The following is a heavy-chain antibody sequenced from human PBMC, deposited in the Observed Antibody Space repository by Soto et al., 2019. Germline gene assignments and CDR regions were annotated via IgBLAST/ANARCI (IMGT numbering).Heavy chain of an antibody. Sequence: PGGSLRLSCAASGFTFSSYGMHWVRQAPGKGLEWVAVIWYDGSNKYYADSVKGRFTISRDNSKNTLYLQMNSLRAEDTAVYYCAIEGFFWYCGDNEGNYYYCVRDVWGKGTRDTAS. CDR1: GFTFSSYG. V-gene: IGHV3-33*01. CDR2: IWYDGSNK. CDR3: AIEGFFWYCGDNEGNYYYCVRDV. D-gene: IGHD2-21*01. J-gene: IGHJ6*04.